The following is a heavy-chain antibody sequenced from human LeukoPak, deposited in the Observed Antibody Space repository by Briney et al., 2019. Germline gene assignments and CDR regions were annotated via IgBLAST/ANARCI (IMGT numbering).Heavy chain of an antibody. J-gene: IGHJ4*02. Sequence: PSETVSLTCAVSGDSVSSTLYYWGWIRQPPGKGLEWIGEINHSGSTNYNPSLKSRVTISVDTSKNQCSLKLSSVTAADTAVYYCARVRKWWDGGSFDYWGQGTLVTVSS. CDR1: GDSVSSTLYY. D-gene: IGHD4-23*01. V-gene: IGHV4-34*01. CDR3: ARVRKWWDGGSFDY. CDR2: INHSGST.